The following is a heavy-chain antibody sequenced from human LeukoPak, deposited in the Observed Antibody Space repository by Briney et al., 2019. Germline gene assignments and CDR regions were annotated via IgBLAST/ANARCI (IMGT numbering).Heavy chain of an antibody. Sequence: SETLSLTCTVSGGSISSSSYYWSWIRQPAGKGLEWIGRIYTSGSTNYNPSLKSRVTMSVDTSKNQFSLKLSSVTAADTAVYYCARAQNYYDSSGYYYDPFDYWGQGTLVTVSS. CDR2: IYTSGST. V-gene: IGHV4-61*02. J-gene: IGHJ4*02. CDR3: ARAQNYYDSSGYYYDPFDY. D-gene: IGHD3-22*01. CDR1: GGSISSSSYY.